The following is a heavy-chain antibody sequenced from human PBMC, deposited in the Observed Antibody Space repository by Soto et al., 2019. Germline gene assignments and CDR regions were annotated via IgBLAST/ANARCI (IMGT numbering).Heavy chain of an antibody. CDR1: GYTFASYA. V-gene: IGHV1-18*01. Sequence: QVQLVQSGAEVKKPGASVKVSCKASGYTFASYAISWMRQAPGQGLEWMGWISAYNGNTNYEQKLQGRVTMTTDTSTSTAAMELRSLSTDDTALYYCSRDPPPPDYLGLGTLVTVSS. CDR3: SRDPPPPDY. CDR2: ISAYNGNT. J-gene: IGHJ4*02.